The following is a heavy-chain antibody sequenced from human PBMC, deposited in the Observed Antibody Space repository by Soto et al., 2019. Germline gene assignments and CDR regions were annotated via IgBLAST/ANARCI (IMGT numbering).Heavy chain of an antibody. V-gene: IGHV1-18*04. CDR1: GYTFSSNG. CDR2: ISTFNGNA. D-gene: IGHD6-19*01. Sequence: ASVKVSCKASGYTFSSNGVSWVRQAPGQGLEWMGWISTFNGNAHYAQKFQGRVTMTTDTSTNTAYMELTSLSSDDTAVYYCARLHGYSSGWYDYWGQGTPVTVSS. J-gene: IGHJ4*02. CDR3: ARLHGYSSGWYDY.